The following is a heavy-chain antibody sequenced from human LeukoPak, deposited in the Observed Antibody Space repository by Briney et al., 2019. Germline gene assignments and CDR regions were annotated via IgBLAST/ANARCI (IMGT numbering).Heavy chain of an antibody. CDR2: INHSGST. V-gene: IGHV4-34*01. CDR1: GGSFSGYY. D-gene: IGHD3-22*01. CDR3: ARDRGYDSSGYYYVTYAFDI. Sequence: SETLSLTCAVYGGSFSGYYWSWIRQPPGKGLEWIGEINHSGSTNYNPSLKSRVTISVDTSKNQFSLKLSFVTAADTAVYYCARDRGYDSSGYYYVTYAFDIWGQGTMVTVSS. J-gene: IGHJ3*02.